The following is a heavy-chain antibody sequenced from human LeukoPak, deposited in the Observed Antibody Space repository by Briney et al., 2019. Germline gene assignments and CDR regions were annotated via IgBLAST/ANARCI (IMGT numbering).Heavy chain of an antibody. J-gene: IGHJ4*02. V-gene: IGHV3-23*01. Sequence: GGSLRLSCAASGFTFSTFAMSWVRQAPGKGLEWVSTVTSSGRTTYYADSVKGRFTISRDNSRNTVYLQMNTLRAEDTAVYYCAKDSPSCXXXXCXLCXYWGQGTL. CDR1: GFTFSTFA. CDR3: AKDSPSCXXXXCXLCXY. CDR2: VTSSGRTT. D-gene: IGHD2-21*02.